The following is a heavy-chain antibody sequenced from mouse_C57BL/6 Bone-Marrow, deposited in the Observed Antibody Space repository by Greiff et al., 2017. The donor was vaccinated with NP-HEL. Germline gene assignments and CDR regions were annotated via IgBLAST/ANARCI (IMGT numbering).Heavy chain of an antibody. Sequence: VHLQQPGAELVKPGASVKVSCKASGYTFTSYWMHWVQQRPGQGLEWIGRIHPSDSDTNYNQKFTGKATLTVDKSSSTDYMQLSSLTSEDSAVYCCAMGWFPAWFAYWGQGTLVTVSA. CDR3: AMGWFPAWFAY. CDR1: GYTFTSYW. D-gene: IGHD2-3*01. V-gene: IGHV1-74*01. CDR2: IHPSDSDT. J-gene: IGHJ3*01.